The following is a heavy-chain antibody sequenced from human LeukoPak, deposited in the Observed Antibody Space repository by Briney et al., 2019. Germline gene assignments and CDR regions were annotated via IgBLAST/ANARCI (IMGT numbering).Heavy chain of an antibody. CDR2: VNWDGGST. D-gene: IGHD2-2*01. CDR3: ARDVGCSSTTCYFDY. J-gene: IGHJ4*02. V-gene: IGHV3-43*01. Sequence: PGGSLRLSCAASGFTFDSYTMHWVRQGPGKGLEWVSLVNWDGGSTFYADSVKGRFTISRDNTKNPLYLQMNSLRTEDTALYYCARDVGCSSTTCYFDYWGQGTLVTVSS. CDR1: GFTFDSYT.